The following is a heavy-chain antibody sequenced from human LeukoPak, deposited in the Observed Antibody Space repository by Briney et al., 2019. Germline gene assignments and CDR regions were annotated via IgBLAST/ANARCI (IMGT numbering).Heavy chain of an antibody. J-gene: IGHJ3*02. CDR2: FDPEDGET. Sequence: ASVKVSCKVSGYTLTELSMHWVRQAPGKGLEWMGGFDPEDGETIYAQKFQGRVTMTEDTSTDTVYMELSSLRSEDMAVYYCARGLGYYGSGSYYSKNAFDIWGQGTMVTVSS. D-gene: IGHD3-10*01. CDR3: ARGLGYYGSGSYYSKNAFDI. CDR1: GYTLTELS. V-gene: IGHV1-24*01.